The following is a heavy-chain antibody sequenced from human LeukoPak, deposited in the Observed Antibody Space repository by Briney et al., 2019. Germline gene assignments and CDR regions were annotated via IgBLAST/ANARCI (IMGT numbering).Heavy chain of an antibody. V-gene: IGHV3-23*01. Sequence: GGSLRLSCAPSGFTFSNYAMSWVRHALGRGLERISAISTDVGDTHYADSVKGRFTISRDKSENTAHLQMNSLRAEDTAVYHCARQLGYCSDGSCYFDFWGQGTLVTVSS. CDR1: GFTFSNYA. CDR3: ARQLGYCSDGSCYFDF. J-gene: IGHJ4*02. CDR2: ISTDVGDT. D-gene: IGHD2-15*01.